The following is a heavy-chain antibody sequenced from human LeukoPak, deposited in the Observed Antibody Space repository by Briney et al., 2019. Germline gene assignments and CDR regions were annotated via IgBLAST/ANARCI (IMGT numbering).Heavy chain of an antibody. Sequence: GGSLRLSCVASGFTFSSYWMSWVRQAPGRGLEWVANMKQDGSEKYYMDSVKGRFTISRDNAKNLVYLQMNSLRSEDTAVYYCARGATSYYYYYGMDVWGQGTTVTVSS. V-gene: IGHV3-7*04. D-gene: IGHD2-15*01. J-gene: IGHJ6*02. CDR2: MKQDGSEK. CDR3: ARGATSYYYYYGMDV. CDR1: GFTFSSYW.